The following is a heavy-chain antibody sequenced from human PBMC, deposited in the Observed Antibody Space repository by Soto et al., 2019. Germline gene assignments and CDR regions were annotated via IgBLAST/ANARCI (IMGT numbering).Heavy chain of an antibody. V-gene: IGHV4-34*01. CDR3: ARRPLNYDLWSGTAKPFDC. CDR1: GGSLSGYY. J-gene: IGHJ4*02. CDR2: INRSGST. D-gene: IGHD3-3*01. Sequence: QVQLQQWGAGLLEPSEILSLTCAVYGGSLSGYYLSWIRQSPGKGLEWIGEINRSGSTIYNPSLKSRIALLVDTPRNQFSLRLSSVTAADAAVYYCARRPLNYDLWSGTAKPFDCWGQGTLVTVSS.